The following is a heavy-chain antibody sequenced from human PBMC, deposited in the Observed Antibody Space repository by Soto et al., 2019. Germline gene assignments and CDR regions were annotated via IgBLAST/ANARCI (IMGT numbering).Heavy chain of an antibody. J-gene: IGHJ4*02. Sequence: EVQLLESGGGLVQPGGSLRLSCAASGFTFSSYAMSWVRQAPGKGLEWVSAISGSGGSTYYADSVKGRFTISRDNSKNTLYLQMNSLRAEDTAVYYCAKDCRGSSWYIPTLFDYWGQGTLVTVSS. CDR2: ISGSGGST. V-gene: IGHV3-23*01. CDR1: GFTFSSYA. D-gene: IGHD6-13*01. CDR3: AKDCRGSSWYIPTLFDY.